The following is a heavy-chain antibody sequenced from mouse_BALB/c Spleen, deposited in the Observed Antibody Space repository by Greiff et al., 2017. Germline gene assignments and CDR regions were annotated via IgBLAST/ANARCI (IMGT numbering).Heavy chain of an antibody. J-gene: IGHJ2*01. Sequence: VQLQESGAELVRPGASVTLSCKASGYTFTDYEMHWVKQTPVHGLEWIGAIDPETGGTAYNQKFKGKATLTADKSSSTAYMELRSLTSEDSAVYYCTRGITTVVAKDYWGQGTTLTVSS. V-gene: IGHV1-15*01. CDR2: IDPETGGT. CDR1: GYTFTDYE. CDR3: TRGITTVVAKDY. D-gene: IGHD1-1*01.